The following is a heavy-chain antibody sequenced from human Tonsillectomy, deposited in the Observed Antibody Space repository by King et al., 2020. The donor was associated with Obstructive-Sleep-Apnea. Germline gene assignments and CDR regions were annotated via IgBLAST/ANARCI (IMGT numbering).Heavy chain of an antibody. CDR3: ARGALGIFDY. J-gene: IGHJ4*02. V-gene: IGHV4-34*01. CDR2: INHSGST. D-gene: IGHD7-27*01. CDR1: GGSFSGYY. Sequence: VQLQQWGAGLLKPSETLSLTCAVYGGSFSGYYWSWIRQPPGKGLEWIGEINHSGSTNYHPSLKSRVTISVDTSKNQFALTLSSVTAADTAVYYCARGALGIFDYWGQGTLVTVSS.